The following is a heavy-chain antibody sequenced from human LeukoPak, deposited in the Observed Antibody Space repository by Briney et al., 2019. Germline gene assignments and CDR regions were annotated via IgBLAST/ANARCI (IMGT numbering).Heavy chain of an antibody. CDR2: INPNSGGT. D-gene: IGHD5-12*01. Sequence: ASVKVSCKASGYTFTGYYMHWVRQAPGQGLEWMGWINPNSGGTHFAQQFQGWVTMTRDTSINTAYMELSRLRSNDTAVYYCARASGYDFPPDSPFDYWGQGTLVTVSS. V-gene: IGHV1-2*04. CDR3: ARASGYDFPPDSPFDY. CDR1: GYTFTGYY. J-gene: IGHJ4*02.